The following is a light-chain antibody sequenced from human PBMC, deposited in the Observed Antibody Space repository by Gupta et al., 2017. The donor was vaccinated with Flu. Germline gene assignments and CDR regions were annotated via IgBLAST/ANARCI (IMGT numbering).Light chain of an antibody. J-gene: IGLJ3*02. CDR1: RSNLGSGNNY. CDR3: DTGDNSRSGWV. Sequence: QSVFTQPPSVSAAPGPTVTISCSGRRSNLGSGNNYVSWYQQLPETAPNLLIYDNDKRPSGIPDRFSGAKYATSATLDITGLQTGDEADYYCDTGDNSRSGWVFGGGTKLTVL. V-gene: IGLV1-51*01. CDR2: DND.